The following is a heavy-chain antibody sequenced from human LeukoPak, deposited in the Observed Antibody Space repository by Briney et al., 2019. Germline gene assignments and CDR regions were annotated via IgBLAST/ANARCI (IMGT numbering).Heavy chain of an antibody. CDR2: INHSGST. CDR3: ARSGYYYGSGSYYSRVLYYFDY. Sequence: SSETLSLTCAVYGGSFSGYYWSWIRQPPGKGLEWIGEINHSGSTNYNPSLKSRVTISVDTSKNQFSLKLSSVTAADTAVYYCARSGYYYGSGSYYSRVLYYFDYWGQGTLVTVSS. CDR1: GGSFSGYY. D-gene: IGHD3-10*01. J-gene: IGHJ4*02. V-gene: IGHV4-34*01.